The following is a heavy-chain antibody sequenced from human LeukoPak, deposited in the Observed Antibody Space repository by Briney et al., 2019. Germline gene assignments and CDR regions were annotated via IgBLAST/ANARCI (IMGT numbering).Heavy chain of an antibody. CDR1: GFTFDDYA. J-gene: IGHJ4*02. CDR3: AKVGGNYGAFDY. V-gene: IGHV3-9*01. CDR2: ISWNSGSI. Sequence: PGGSLRLSCAASGFTFDDYATHWVRQAPGKGLEWVSGISWNSGSIGYADSVKGRFTISRDNAKNSLYLQMNSLRAEDTALYYCAKVGGNYGAFDYWGQGTLVTVSS. D-gene: IGHD4-17*01.